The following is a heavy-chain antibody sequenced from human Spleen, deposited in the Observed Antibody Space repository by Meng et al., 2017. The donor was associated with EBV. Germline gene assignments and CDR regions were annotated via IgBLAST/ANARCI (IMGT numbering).Heavy chain of an antibody. CDR1: GGTFSSDA. CDR3: ASESGRGYTPDY. D-gene: IGHD3-10*01. Sequence: QGQLVQYGAEVKKPGSSVKVSCKTSGGTFSSDAISGVRQAPGQGLEWMGGLIPMLGAPNYAQKFQDRVTIIADKSMSIHYMELSSLRSDDTAVYYCASESGRGYTPDYWGRGTLVTVSS. V-gene: IGHV1-69*06. J-gene: IGHJ4*02. CDR2: LIPMLGAP.